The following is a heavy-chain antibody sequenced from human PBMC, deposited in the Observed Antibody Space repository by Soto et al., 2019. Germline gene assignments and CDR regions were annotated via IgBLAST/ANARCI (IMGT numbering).Heavy chain of an antibody. CDR1: GYNFPSYG. Sequence: QVQLVHSGAEVKKPGASVKVSCQTSGYNFPSYGINWVRQAPGQGLEWMGWISSYSGNTKYAQNLQGRLTMTADTSTTTADLDLRSLRSDDTAVYCCARGRDCSSTSCYTPNSYYGLDVWGQGTTVIVSS. CDR3: ARGRDCSSTSCYTPNSYYGLDV. J-gene: IGHJ6*02. CDR2: ISSYSGNT. V-gene: IGHV1-18*01. D-gene: IGHD2-2*02.